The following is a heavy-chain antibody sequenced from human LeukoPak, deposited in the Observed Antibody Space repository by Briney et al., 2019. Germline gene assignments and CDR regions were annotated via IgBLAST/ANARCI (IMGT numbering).Heavy chain of an antibody. J-gene: IGHJ4*02. D-gene: IGHD2-15*01. Sequence: PGGSLRLSCAASGFIFNNYAMSWVRQAPGKGLQWVSTITSGANTYYADSAKGRFTISRDNSKNTLYLQMNSLKAEDTAVYYCAKYCSGGNCYSGLYWGQGTLVTVSS. CDR3: AKYCSGGNCYSGLY. V-gene: IGHV3-23*01. CDR2: ITSGANT. CDR1: GFIFNNYA.